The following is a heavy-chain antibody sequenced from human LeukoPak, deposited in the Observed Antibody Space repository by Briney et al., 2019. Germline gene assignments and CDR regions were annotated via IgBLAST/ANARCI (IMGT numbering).Heavy chain of an antibody. V-gene: IGHV1-2*02. J-gene: IGHJ4*02. CDR1: GYTFTGYY. D-gene: IGHD6-13*01. CDR2: INPNSGGT. Sequence: GASVKVSCEASGYTFTGYYMHWVRQAPGQGLEWMGWINPNSGGTNYAQKFQGRVTMTRDTSISTAYMELSRLRSDDTAVYYCARGSIAAAGSIDYWGQGTLVTVSS. CDR3: ARGSIAAAGSIDY.